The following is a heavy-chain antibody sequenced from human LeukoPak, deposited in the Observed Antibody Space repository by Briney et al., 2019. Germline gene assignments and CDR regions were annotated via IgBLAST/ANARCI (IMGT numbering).Heavy chain of an antibody. Sequence: GGSLRLSCAASGVMFPSYWMTWVRQAPGKGLEWVANIKQEGSEKYYVDSVKGRFTISRDNAKNSVYLQMNSLRAEDTAVYYCARRHHFGFLDCWGQGTLVTVSS. CDR1: GVMFPSYW. CDR3: ARRHHFGFLDC. J-gene: IGHJ4*02. V-gene: IGHV3-7*04. CDR2: IKQEGSEK. D-gene: IGHD3-10*01.